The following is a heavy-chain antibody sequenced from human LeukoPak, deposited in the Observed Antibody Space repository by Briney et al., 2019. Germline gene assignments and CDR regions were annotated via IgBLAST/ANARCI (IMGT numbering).Heavy chain of an antibody. CDR1: GFTFSSYA. V-gene: IGHV3-23*01. CDR3: AEDSPPRRPFFVVVVDFFDY. Sequence: PGGSLRLSRAASGFTFSSYAMSWVRQAPGKGLEWVSAISGSGGSTYYADSVKGRFTISRDNSKNTLYLQMNSLRAEDTAVYYCAEDSPPRRPFFVVVVDFFDYWGQGTLVTVSS. CDR2: ISGSGGST. J-gene: IGHJ4*02. D-gene: IGHD3-22*01.